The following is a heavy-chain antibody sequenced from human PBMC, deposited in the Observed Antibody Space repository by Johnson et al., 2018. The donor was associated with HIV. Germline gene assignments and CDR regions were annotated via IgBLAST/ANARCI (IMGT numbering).Heavy chain of an antibody. V-gene: IGHV3-7*01. CDR2: IKQDGSEK. Sequence: VHLVESGGGLVQPGGSLRLSCAASGFTFSSYWMSWVRQAPGKGLEWVTNIKQDGSEKYYVDSVKGRFTISRDNAKNSLYLQMNSLRAEDTAVYYCAKKRGYDSSGHDAFDIWGQGTMVTVSS. J-gene: IGHJ3*02. D-gene: IGHD3-22*01. CDR3: AKKRGYDSSGHDAFDI. CDR1: GFTFSSYW.